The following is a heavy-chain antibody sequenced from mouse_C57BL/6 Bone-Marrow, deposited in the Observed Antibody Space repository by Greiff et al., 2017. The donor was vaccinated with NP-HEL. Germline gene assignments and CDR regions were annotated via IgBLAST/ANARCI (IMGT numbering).Heavy chain of an antibody. CDR2: IRNKANGYTT. Sequence: EVQGVESGGGLVQPGGSLSLSCAASGFTFTDYYMSWVRQPPGKALEWLGFIRNKANGYTTEYSASVKGRFTISRDNSQSILYLQMNALRAEDSATYYCASGGVFYYYAMDYWGQGTSVTVSS. J-gene: IGHJ4*01. CDR3: ASGGVFYYYAMDY. CDR1: GFTFTDYY. V-gene: IGHV7-3*01.